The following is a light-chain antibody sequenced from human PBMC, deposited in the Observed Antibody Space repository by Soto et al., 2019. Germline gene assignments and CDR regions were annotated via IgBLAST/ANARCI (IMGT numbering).Light chain of an antibody. CDR2: GTS. CDR1: QSVGRN. J-gene: IGKJ2*01. V-gene: IGKV3-15*01. Sequence: EIVMTQSPVALSVSPGESAALSCRASQSVGRNFAWYQQRPGQAPRVLIYGTSTRDTGVPARFSGSGSGTDFTITISSLLSEDFAYYYCQQNNKWPYTFGQGTRVDIK. CDR3: QQNNKWPYT.